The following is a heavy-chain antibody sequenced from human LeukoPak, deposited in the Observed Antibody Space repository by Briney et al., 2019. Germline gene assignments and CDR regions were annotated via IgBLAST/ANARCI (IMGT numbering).Heavy chain of an antibody. Sequence: GESLKISCAASGFTFSSYAMSWVRQAPGKGLEWVSAISGSGGSTYYADSVKGRFTISRDNSKNTLYLQMNSLRAEDTAVYYCAKGLWFGGLSIWDYWGQGTLVTVSS. D-gene: IGHD3-10*01. J-gene: IGHJ4*02. CDR2: ISGSGGST. CDR3: AKGLWFGGLSIWDY. V-gene: IGHV3-23*01. CDR1: GFTFSSYA.